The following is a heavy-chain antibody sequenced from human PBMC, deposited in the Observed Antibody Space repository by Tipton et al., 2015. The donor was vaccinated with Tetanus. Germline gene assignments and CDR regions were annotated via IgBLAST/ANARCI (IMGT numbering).Heavy chain of an antibody. CDR1: GYTFTSYG. J-gene: IGHJ5*02. Sequence: QLVQSGAEVKKPGASVKVSCKASGYTFTSYGISWVRQAPGQGPEWMGWISAYNGNTNYAQKLQGRVTMTTDTSTSTAYMGLRSLGSDATAVYYCARDWSSKPRPFDPWGQGTLVTVSS. CDR3: ARDWSSKPRPFDP. V-gene: IGHV1-18*01. CDR2: ISAYNGNT.